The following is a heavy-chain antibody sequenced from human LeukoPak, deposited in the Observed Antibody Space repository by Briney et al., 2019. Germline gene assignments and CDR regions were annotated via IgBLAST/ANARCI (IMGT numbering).Heavy chain of an antibody. CDR2: IYHSGST. D-gene: IGHD6-19*01. CDR3: ASMAGRNFDY. J-gene: IGHJ4*02. V-gene: IGHV4-30-2*01. Sequence: PSQTLSLTCTVSGGSISSGGYFWSWIRQPPGKGLEWIGYIYHSGSTYYNPSLKSRVTISVDRSKNQFSLKLSSVTAADTAVYYCASMAGRNFDYWGQGTLVTVSS. CDR1: GGSISSGGYF.